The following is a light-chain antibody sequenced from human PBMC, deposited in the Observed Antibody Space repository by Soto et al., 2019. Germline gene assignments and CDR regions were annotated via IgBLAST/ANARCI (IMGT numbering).Light chain of an antibody. CDR3: QQLRMYPST. CDR2: AAS. Sequence: IHLTHSPSPLFPSGGAKVTILCRASQDFAINLACYQQNPGEAPKLLIYAASTLYGGVPSRFSGSGSGTDFALTITSLQAEDFATYYCQQLRMYPSTFGGGTKVEIK. CDR1: QDFAIN. V-gene: IGKV1-9*01. J-gene: IGKJ4*01.